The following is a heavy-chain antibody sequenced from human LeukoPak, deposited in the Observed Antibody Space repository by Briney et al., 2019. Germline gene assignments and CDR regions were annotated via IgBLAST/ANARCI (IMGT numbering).Heavy chain of an antibody. V-gene: IGHV3-9*01. CDR1: GFTFDDYA. J-gene: IGHJ4*02. D-gene: IGHD2-21*02. CDR2: ISWNSGSI. CDR3: AKDLVAYCGGDCYTFDY. Sequence: GGSLGLSCAASGFTFDDYAMHWVRQAPGKGLEWVSGISWNSGSIGYADSVKGRFTISRDNAKNSLYLQMNSLRAEDTALYYCAKDLVAYCGGDCYTFDYWGQGTLVTVSS.